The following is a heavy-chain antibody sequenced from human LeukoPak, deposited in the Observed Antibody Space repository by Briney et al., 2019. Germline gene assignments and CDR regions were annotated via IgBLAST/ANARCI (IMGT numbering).Heavy chain of an antibody. Sequence: SETLSLTCAVYGGSFSGYYWSWIRQPPGKGLEWIGYIYYSGSTNYNPSLKSRVTISVDTSKNQFSLKLSSVTAADTAVYYCARDPLRHYYDSSGYPSYWYFDLWGRGTLVTVSS. V-gene: IGHV4-59*01. CDR1: GGSFSGYY. D-gene: IGHD3-22*01. CDR3: ARDPLRHYYDSSGYPSYWYFDL. CDR2: IYYSGST. J-gene: IGHJ2*01.